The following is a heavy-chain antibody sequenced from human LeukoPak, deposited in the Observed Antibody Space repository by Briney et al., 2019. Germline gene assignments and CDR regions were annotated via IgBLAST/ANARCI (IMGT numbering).Heavy chain of an antibody. CDR2: ISGSGGST. J-gene: IGHJ4*02. D-gene: IGHD3-22*01. CDR3: AKGDPYYYDSSGYYLGPVDY. CDR1: GFTFSSYA. Sequence: PGGSLRLSCAASGFTFSSYAMSWVRQAPGKGLEWVSAISGSGGSTYYADSVKGRFTISRDNSKSTLYLQMNSLRAEDTAVYYCAKGDPYYYDSSGYYLGPVDYWGQGTLATVSS. V-gene: IGHV3-23*01.